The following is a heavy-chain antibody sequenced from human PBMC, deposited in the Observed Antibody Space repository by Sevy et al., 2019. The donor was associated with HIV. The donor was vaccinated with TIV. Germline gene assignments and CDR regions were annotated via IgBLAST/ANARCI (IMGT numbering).Heavy chain of an antibody. CDR3: AGENAWGRGYS. Sequence: SETLSLTCTVSGGSITSLYWNWIRQPPGKGLEWIANINYNGHINYNPSLKSRVTLSLDTSKNQFSLRLSSVTAEDTAMYYCAGENAWGRGYSWGQGTLVTVSS. CDR1: GGSITSLY. V-gene: IGHV4-59*08. CDR2: INYNGHI. J-gene: IGHJ4*02. D-gene: IGHD1-26*01.